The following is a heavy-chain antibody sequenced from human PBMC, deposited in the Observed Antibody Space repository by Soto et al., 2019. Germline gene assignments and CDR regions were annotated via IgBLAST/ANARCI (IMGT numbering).Heavy chain of an antibody. CDR3: ARASVNYYGMDV. J-gene: IGHJ6*02. V-gene: IGHV1-69*06. CDR1: GGTFSSYA. CDR2: IIPIFGTA. Sequence: SVKVSCKTSGGTFSSYAISWVRQAPGQGLEWMGGIIPIFGTANYAQKFQGRVTITADKSTSTAYMELSSLRSEDTAVYYCARASVNYYGMDVWGQGTTVTVSS.